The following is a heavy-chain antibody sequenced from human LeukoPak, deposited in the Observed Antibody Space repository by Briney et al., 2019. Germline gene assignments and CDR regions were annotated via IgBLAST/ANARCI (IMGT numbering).Heavy chain of an antibody. D-gene: IGHD6-13*01. J-gene: IGHJ6*03. Sequence: SETLSLTCTVSGGSISSSSYYWGWIRQPPGKGLEWIGSIYYSGSTYYNPSLKSRVTISVDTSKNQFSLKLSSVTAADTAVYYCARGGSSSWFYMDVWGKGTTVTVSS. CDR1: GGSISSSSYY. CDR3: ARGGSSSWFYMDV. CDR2: IYYSGST. V-gene: IGHV4-39*07.